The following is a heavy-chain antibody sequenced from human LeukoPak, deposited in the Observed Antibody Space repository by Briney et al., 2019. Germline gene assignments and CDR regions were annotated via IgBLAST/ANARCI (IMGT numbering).Heavy chain of an antibody. CDR2: ISYDGSNK. V-gene: IGHV3-30*04. J-gene: IGHJ4*02. CDR1: GFTFSSYA. Sequence: GGSLRLPCAASGFTFSSYAMHWVRQAPGKGLEWVAVISYDGSNKYYADSVKGRFTISRDNSKNTLYLQMNSLRAEDTAVYYCARDHYYGSGSYSYYFDYWGQGTLVTVSS. CDR3: ARDHYYGSGSYSYYFDY. D-gene: IGHD3-10*01.